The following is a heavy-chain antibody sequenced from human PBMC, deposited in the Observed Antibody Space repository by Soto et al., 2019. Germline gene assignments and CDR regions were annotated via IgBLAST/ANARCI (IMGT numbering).Heavy chain of an antibody. D-gene: IGHD2-2*01. V-gene: IGHV4-30-2*01. Sequence: QLQLQESGSGLVKPSQTLSLTCAVSGGSISSGGYSWSWIRQPPGKGLEWIGYIYHSGSTYYNPSLKSRVTISVDRYKNQFSLKLSSVTAADTAVYYCASSVVPAATTYYYGSDVWGQGTTVTDSS. CDR2: IYHSGST. CDR1: GGSISSGGYS. CDR3: ASSVVPAATTYYYGSDV. J-gene: IGHJ6*02.